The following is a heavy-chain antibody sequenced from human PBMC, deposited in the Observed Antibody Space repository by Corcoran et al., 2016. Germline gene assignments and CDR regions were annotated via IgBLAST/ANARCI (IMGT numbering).Heavy chain of an antibody. D-gene: IGHD6-19*01. Sequence: QVQLVESGGGVVQPGRSLRLSCAASGFTFSSYGMHWVRQAPGKGLEWVAVIWYDGSNKYYADSVKGRFTSSRDNSKNTLYLQMNSLRAADTSVYYWAGDQVAGYSSVPLDYWGHGTLVTCSS. J-gene: IGHJ4*01. CDR3: AGDQVAGYSSVPLDY. CDR1: GFTFSSYG. CDR2: IWYDGSNK. V-gene: IGHV3-33*01.